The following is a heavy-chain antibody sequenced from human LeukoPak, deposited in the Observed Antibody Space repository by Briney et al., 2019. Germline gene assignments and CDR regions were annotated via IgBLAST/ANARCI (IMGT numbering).Heavy chain of an antibody. CDR2: INSDGTIT. V-gene: IGHV3-74*01. Sequence: GGSLRLSCAASGFTFSSYWMHWVRQAPGKGLVWVSRINSDGTITSYADSVKGRFIISRDNSKNTLYLQMNSLRAEDTAVYYCARNWWGQWWLDYWGQGTLVTVSS. CDR3: ARNWWGQWWLDY. J-gene: IGHJ4*02. D-gene: IGHD2-8*01. CDR1: GFTFSSYW.